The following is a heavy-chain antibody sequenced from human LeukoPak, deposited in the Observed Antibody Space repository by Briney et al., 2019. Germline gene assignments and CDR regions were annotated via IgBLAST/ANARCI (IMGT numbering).Heavy chain of an antibody. CDR3: ARDRLKARDGYNL. J-gene: IGHJ4*02. CDR1: GGTFSSYA. D-gene: IGHD5-24*01. V-gene: IGHV1-69*04. CDR2: IIPILGIA. Sequence: ASVTVSCKASGGTFSSYATSWVRQAPGQGLEWMGRIIPILGIANYAQKFQGRVTITADKSTSTAYMELSSLRSEDTAVYYCARDRLKARDGYNLWGQGTLVTVSS.